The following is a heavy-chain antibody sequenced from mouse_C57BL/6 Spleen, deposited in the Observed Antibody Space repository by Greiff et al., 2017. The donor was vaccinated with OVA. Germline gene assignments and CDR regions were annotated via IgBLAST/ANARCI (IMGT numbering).Heavy chain of an antibody. J-gene: IGHJ2*01. CDR1: GYTFTSYW. D-gene: IGHD3-2*02. CDR2: IHPNSGST. CDR3: ARGRQLRLPYYFGY. V-gene: IGHV1-64*01. Sequence: VQLQQPGAELVKPGASVKLSCKASGYTFTSYWMHWVKQRPGQGLEWIGMIHPNSGSTNYNEKFKSKATLTVDKSSSTAYMQLSSLTSEDSAVYYCARGRQLRLPYYFGYWGQGTTLTVSS.